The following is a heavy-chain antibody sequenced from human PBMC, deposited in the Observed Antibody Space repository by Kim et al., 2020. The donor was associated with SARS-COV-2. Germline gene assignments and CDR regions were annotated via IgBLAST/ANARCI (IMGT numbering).Heavy chain of an antibody. V-gene: IGHV3-21*01. CDR1: GFTFSSYS. CDR3: ARGKVVPAALYYYYYYGMDV. Sequence: GGSLRLSCAASGFTFSSYSMNWVRQAPGKGLEWVSSISSSSSYIYYADSVKGRFTISRDNAKNSLYLQMNSLRAEDTAVYYCARGKVVPAALYYYYYYGMDVWGQGTTVTVSS. J-gene: IGHJ6*02. CDR2: ISSSSSYI. D-gene: IGHD2-2*01.